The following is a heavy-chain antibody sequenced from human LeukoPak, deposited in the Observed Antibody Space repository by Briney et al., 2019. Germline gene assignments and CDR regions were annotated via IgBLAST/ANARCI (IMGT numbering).Heavy chain of an antibody. Sequence: GGSLRLSCSASGFTFSSYAMHWVRQAPGKGLEYVSAISSNGGSTYYADSVKGRFTISRDNSKNTLYLQMSSLRAEDTAVYYCVKDHTTTVTFFDYWGQGTLVTVSS. J-gene: IGHJ4*02. CDR3: VKDHTTTVTFFDY. V-gene: IGHV3-64D*06. D-gene: IGHD4-17*01. CDR1: GFTFSSYA. CDR2: ISSNGGST.